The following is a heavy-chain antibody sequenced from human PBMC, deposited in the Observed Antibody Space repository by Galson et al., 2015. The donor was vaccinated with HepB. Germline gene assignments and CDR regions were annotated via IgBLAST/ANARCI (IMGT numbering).Heavy chain of an antibody. CDR2: ISTNGATT. D-gene: IGHD4-17*01. Sequence: SLRLSCAASGLTLSSYTMSWVRQSPGRGLQWVSYISTNGATTNYTDSVKGRFTVAREKPRDTLSLQMNSLTADDRAVDFCATTRSSNGAYWTFEIWGQGTMVTVAS. V-gene: IGHV3-11*01. J-gene: IGHJ3*02. CDR1: GLTLSSYT. CDR3: ATTRSSNGAYWTFEI.